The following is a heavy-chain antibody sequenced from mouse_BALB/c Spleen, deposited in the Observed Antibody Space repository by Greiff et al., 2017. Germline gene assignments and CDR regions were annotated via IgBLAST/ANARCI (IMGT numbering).Heavy chain of an antibody. Sequence: VKLVESGAELMKPGASVKISCKATGYTFSSYWIEWVKQRPGHGLEWIGEILPGSGSTNYNEKFKGKATFTADTSSNTAYMQLSSLTSEDSAVYYCARSSYGNSYAMDYWGQGTSVTVSS. J-gene: IGHJ4*01. CDR3: ARSSYGNSYAMDY. CDR2: ILPGSGST. CDR1: GYTFSSYW. D-gene: IGHD2-1*01. V-gene: IGHV1-9*01.